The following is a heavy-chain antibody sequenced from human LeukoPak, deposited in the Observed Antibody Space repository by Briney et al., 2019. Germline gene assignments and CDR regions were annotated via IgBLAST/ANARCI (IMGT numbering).Heavy chain of an antibody. CDR2: IYHSGST. CDR1: GGSISSSNW. V-gene: IGHV4-4*02. Sequence: SETLSLTCAVSGGSISSSNWWSWVRQPPGKGLEWIGEIYHSGSTNYNPSLKSRVTISVDKSKNQFSLKLSSVTAADTAVYYCARTAIGDYYYGMDVWGQGTTVIVSS. J-gene: IGHJ6*02. D-gene: IGHD2-2*02. CDR3: ARTAIGDYYYGMDV.